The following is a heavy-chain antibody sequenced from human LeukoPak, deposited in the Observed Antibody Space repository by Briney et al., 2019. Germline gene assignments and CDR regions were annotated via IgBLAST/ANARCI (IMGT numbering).Heavy chain of an antibody. J-gene: IGHJ4*02. V-gene: IGHV3-48*01. CDR1: GFIFNTYT. CDR3: ARGSTYYEGSGQVPFDY. D-gene: IGHD3-22*01. Sequence: GGSLRLSCAASGFIFNTYTMNWVRQAPGKGLEWVSYISGSSGIIDYADSVRGRFTISRDNAKNSLYLQMNSLRAEDTAVYYCARGSTYYEGSGQVPFDYWGQGTLVTVSS. CDR2: ISGSSGII.